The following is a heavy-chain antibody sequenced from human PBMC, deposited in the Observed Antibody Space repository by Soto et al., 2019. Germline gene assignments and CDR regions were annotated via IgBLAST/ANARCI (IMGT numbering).Heavy chain of an antibody. Sequence: QLQLQESGPELVKPSETLSLTCTVSGASISSTTYYWGWIRQPPGKGLEWIGSIYSSGSTYYNPSLKSRVTISVDTSKNPFSLTRSSVTAADTAVYYCARPAASIAAAADYNGNDAFDVWGRGTMVTVSS. CDR1: GASISSTTYY. D-gene: IGHD6-13*01. CDR3: ARPAASIAAAADYNGNDAFDV. J-gene: IGHJ3*01. CDR2: IYSSGST. V-gene: IGHV4-39*01.